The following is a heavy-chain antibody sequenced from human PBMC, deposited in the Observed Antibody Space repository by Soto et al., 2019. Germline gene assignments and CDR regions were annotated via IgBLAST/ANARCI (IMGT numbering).Heavy chain of an antibody. V-gene: IGHV3-30-3*01. CDR2: ISYDGSNK. Sequence: QVQLVESGGGVVQPGRSLRLSCAASGFTFSSYAMHWVRQAPGKGLEWVAVISYDGSNKYYADSVKGRFTISRDNSKNTLYLQMNSLSAEDTAVYYCARDRLRYNWNDFPYYSYGMDVWGQGTTVTVSS. CDR3: ARDRLRYNWNDFPYYSYGMDV. CDR1: GFTFSSYA. D-gene: IGHD1-1*01. J-gene: IGHJ6*02.